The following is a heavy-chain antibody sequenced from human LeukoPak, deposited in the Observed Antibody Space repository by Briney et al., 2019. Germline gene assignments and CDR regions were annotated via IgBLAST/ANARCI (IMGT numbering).Heavy chain of an antibody. J-gene: IGHJ4*02. Sequence: PGGSLRLSCVASGFTFSSYAMTWLRQAPGKGLEWVSSFSGGDGSPYHADSVKGRFTISRDNSKSTLYLQMNSLRAEDTAIYYCAKNGWLRSSGLWGDYWGQGALVTVSS. CDR2: FSGGDGSP. CDR1: GFTFSSYA. CDR3: AKNGWLRSSGLWGDY. D-gene: IGHD5-12*01. V-gene: IGHV3-23*01.